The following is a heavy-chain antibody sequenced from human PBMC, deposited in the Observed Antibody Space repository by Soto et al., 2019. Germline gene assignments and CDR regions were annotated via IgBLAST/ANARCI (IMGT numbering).Heavy chain of an antibody. CDR2: IKSKTDGGTT. Sequence: GGSLRLSCAASGFTFSNAWMSWVRQAPGKGLEWVGRIKSKTDGGTTDYAAPVKGRFTISRDDSKNTLYLQMNSPKTEDTAVYYCTTPGEGYYYGSGSYYYFDYWGQGTLVTVSS. J-gene: IGHJ4*02. D-gene: IGHD3-10*01. V-gene: IGHV3-15*01. CDR3: TTPGEGYYYGSGSYYYFDY. CDR1: GFTFSNAW.